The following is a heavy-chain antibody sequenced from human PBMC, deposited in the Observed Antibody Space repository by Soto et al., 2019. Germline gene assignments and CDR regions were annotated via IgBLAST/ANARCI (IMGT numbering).Heavy chain of an antibody. CDR3: AKDLRNIGARPWFKCFDD. V-gene: IGHV3-23*01. J-gene: IGHJ4*02. Sequence: EVQMLESGGGLVQTGGSLRLSCEVSGFTFTSYAMNWVRQAPGKGLEWVAGLTSSGSGKFYAGSVKGRFTISRDNFRNTLYLELSTVREDDTAVYFCAKDLRNIGARPWFKCFDDWGQGTLVTVSS. CDR2: LTSSGSGK. D-gene: IGHD6-6*01. CDR1: GFTFTSYA.